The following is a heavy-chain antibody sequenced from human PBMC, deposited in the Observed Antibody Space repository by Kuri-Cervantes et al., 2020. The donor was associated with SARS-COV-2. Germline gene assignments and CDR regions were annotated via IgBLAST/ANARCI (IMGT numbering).Heavy chain of an antibody. V-gene: IGHV4-34*01. CDR1: GGSFSAYY. CDR2: INHSGST. CDR3: AGSPGGVFDC. J-gene: IGHJ4*02. Sequence: SETLSLTCAVYGGSFSAYYWSWIRQPPGKGLEWIGEINHSGSTNYNPSLKSQVTISVDTSKHQLSLKLSSVTAADTAVYYCAGSPGGVFDCWGQGTLVTVSS. D-gene: IGHD3-16*01.